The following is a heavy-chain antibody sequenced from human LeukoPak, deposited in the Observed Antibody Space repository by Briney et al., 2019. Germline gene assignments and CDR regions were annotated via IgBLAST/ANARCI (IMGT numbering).Heavy chain of an antibody. Sequence: GGSLRLSCAASGFTFSSYGMHWVHQAPGKGLEWVAFIRYDGSNKYYADSVKGRFTISRDNSKNTLYLQMNSLRAEDTAVYYCAKISSSGWYNYYGMDVSGQGTTVAVSS. V-gene: IGHV3-30*02. J-gene: IGHJ6*02. D-gene: IGHD6-19*01. CDR3: AKISSSGWYNYYGMDV. CDR1: GFTFSSYG. CDR2: IRYDGSNK.